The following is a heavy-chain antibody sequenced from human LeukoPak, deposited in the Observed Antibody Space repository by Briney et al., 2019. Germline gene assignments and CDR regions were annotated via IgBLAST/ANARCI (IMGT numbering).Heavy chain of an antibody. CDR3: ARHDADYDFWSGYYTRWFDP. CDR2: IYHSGST. Sequence: SETLSLTCAVSAYSISSGYYWGWIRQPPGKGLEWIGSIYHSGSTYYNPSLKSRVTISVDTSKNQFSLKLSSVTAADTAVYYCARHDADYDFWSGYYTRWFDPWGQGTLVTVAS. CDR1: AYSISSGYY. D-gene: IGHD3-3*01. V-gene: IGHV4-38-2*01. J-gene: IGHJ5*02.